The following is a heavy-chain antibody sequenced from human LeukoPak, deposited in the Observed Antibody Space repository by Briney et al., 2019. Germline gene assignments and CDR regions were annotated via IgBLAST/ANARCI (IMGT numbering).Heavy chain of an antibody. V-gene: IGHV4-59*08. D-gene: IGHD6-13*01. CDR3: AKRGYSSSWNY. J-gene: IGHJ4*02. Sequence: SETLSLTCTASGVSISSYYWSWIRQPPGKGLEWIGHIYYSGSTNYNPSLKSRVTISVDTSKNQISLRLNSVTAADTAVYYCAKRGYSSSWNYWGQGTLVTVSS. CDR2: IYYSGST. CDR1: GVSISSYY.